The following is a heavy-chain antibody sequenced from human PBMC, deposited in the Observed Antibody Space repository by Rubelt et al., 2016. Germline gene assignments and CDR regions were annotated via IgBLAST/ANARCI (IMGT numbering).Heavy chain of an antibody. J-gene: IGHJ5*01. Sequence: QVQLQQWGAGLLKPSETLSLTCAVSGGSFSGYYWSWIRQPHGKGLEGIGEINHRGSTNYHPSLKGRVTKAVATSKNHFTPRLICVTSAYSAALYCARGDGPGTYWLDYCRHGTLVTFSS. V-gene: IGHV4-34*01. CDR2: INHRGST. CDR1: GGSFSGYY. D-gene: IGHD3-10*01. CDR3: ARGDGPGTYWLDY.